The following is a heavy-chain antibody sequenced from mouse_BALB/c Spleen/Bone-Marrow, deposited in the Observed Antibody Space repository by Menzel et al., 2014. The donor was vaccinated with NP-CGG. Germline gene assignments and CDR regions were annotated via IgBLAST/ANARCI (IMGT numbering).Heavy chain of an antibody. CDR2: IDPANGNT. J-gene: IGHJ4*01. Sequence: VQLQQSGAELVKPGASVKLSCTASGFNIKDTYMHWVKQRPEQGLEWIGRIDPANGNTKYDPKFQGKATITAHTSSNTTSLQLSSLTSEDTAVYDCARWEYYARDYWGQGTSVTVSS. CDR1: GFNIKDTY. D-gene: IGHD4-1*01. V-gene: IGHV14-3*02. CDR3: ARWEYYARDY.